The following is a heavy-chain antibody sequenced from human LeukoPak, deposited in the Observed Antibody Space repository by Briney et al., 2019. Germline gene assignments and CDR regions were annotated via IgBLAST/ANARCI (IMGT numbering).Heavy chain of an antibody. CDR2: ICGNGGST. CDR1: GFTFSSYA. J-gene: IGHJ3*02. CDR3: AKSSGGTYYSGSDI. D-gene: IGHD2-15*01. Sequence: PGGCLRLSCAASGFTFSSYAMSWVRQAPGKGLEWVSAICGNGGSTYYADSVKGRFTISRDNSKNTLYLQMNSLRVEDTAVYYCAKSSGGTYYSGSDIWGQGTMVTVSS. V-gene: IGHV3-23*01.